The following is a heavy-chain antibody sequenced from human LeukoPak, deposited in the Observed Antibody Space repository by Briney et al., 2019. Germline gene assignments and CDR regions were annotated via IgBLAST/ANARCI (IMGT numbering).Heavy chain of an antibody. Sequence: ASVKVSCKASGYTFTSYYMHWVRQAPGQGLEWMGIINPNTDSTSYARKFQGRFAITSDTSTSTVYMELTSLISEDTAVYYCARAYDSSGGGANWFDPWGQGTLVTVSS. CDR3: ARAYDSSGGGANWFDP. D-gene: IGHD3-22*01. CDR2: INPNTDST. J-gene: IGHJ5*02. CDR1: GYTFTSYY. V-gene: IGHV1-46*01.